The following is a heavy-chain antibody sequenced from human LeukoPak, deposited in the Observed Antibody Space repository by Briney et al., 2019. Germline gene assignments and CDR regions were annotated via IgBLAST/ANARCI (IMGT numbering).Heavy chain of an antibody. V-gene: IGHV4-61*02. Sequence: SQTLSLTCTVSGGSISSGSYYWNWTRQPAGRGLEWIGRIYTSGSTNYNPSLKSRVTISVDTSKNQFSLKLSSVTAADTAVYYCAGTILTGYYSTLDYWGQGTLVTVSS. CDR2: IYTSGST. CDR1: GGSISSGSYY. CDR3: AGTILTGYYSTLDY. D-gene: IGHD3-9*01. J-gene: IGHJ4*02.